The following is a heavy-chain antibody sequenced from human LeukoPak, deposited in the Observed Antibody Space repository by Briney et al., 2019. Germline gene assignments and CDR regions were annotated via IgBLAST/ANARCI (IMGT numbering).Heavy chain of an antibody. Sequence: GGSLRLSCAASGFTFSSYEMNWVRQAPGKGLEWVAVISHDGSNEYYADSVTGRFTISRDNSKNTLSLQMNSLRAEDTALYYCVRDISGEKSLDYWGQGTLVTVSS. V-gene: IGHV3-30*04. CDR2: ISHDGSNE. D-gene: IGHD3-10*01. CDR3: VRDISGEKSLDY. CDR1: GFTFSSYE. J-gene: IGHJ4*02.